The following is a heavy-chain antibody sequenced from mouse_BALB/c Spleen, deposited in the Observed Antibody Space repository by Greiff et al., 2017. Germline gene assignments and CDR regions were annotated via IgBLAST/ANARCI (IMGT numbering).Heavy chain of an antibody. J-gene: IGHJ3*01. V-gene: IGHV14-3*02. CDR3: ARSLNYRYDVAWFAY. CDR1: GFNFKDSY. Sequence: VQLQQSGAELVKPGASVKLSCTASGFNFKDSYMHWVKQRPEQGLEWIGRIDPANGNTNYDPKFQGKATITADTSSNTAYLQLSSLTSEDTAVYYYARSLNYRYDVAWFAYWGQGTLVTVSA. CDR2: IDPANGNT. D-gene: IGHD2-14*01.